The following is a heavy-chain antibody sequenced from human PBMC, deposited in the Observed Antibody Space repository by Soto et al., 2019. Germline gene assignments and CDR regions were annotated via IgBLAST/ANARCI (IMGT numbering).Heavy chain of an antibody. D-gene: IGHD2-8*01. CDR3: ANDGGVYALLNWFDP. Sequence: GGSLRLSCAASGFTFSSYGMHWVRQAPGKGLEWVAVISYDGSNKYYADSVKGRFTISRDNSKNTLYLQMNSLRAEDTAVYYCANDGGVYALLNWFDPWGQGTLVTVSS. J-gene: IGHJ5*02. V-gene: IGHV3-30*18. CDR2: ISYDGSNK. CDR1: GFTFSSYG.